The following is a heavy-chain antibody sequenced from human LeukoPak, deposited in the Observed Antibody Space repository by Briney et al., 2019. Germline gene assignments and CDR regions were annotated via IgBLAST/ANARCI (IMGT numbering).Heavy chain of an antibody. J-gene: IGHJ4*02. CDR1: GYSISSGYY. D-gene: IGHD6-19*01. Sequence: PSETLSLTCTVSGYSISSGYYWGWIRQPPGKGLEWIGSIYHSGSTYYNPSLKSRVTISVDTSKNQFSLKLSSVTAADTAVYYCARKYSSGWYHFDYWGQGTLVTVSS. CDR3: ARKYSSGWYHFDY. CDR2: IYHSGST. V-gene: IGHV4-38-2*02.